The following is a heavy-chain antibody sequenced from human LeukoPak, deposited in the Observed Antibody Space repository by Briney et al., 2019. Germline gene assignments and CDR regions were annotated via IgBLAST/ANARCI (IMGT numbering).Heavy chain of an antibody. CDR1: GYTFTSYG. Sequence: ASVKVSCKASGYTFTSYGISWVRQAPGQGLEWMGWISAYNGNTNYAQKLQGRVTMTTDTSTSTAYMELRSLRSDDTAVYYCARDYGYSSSWYSPYYYYYYMDVWGKGTTVTVSS. CDR3: ARDYGYSSSWYSPYYYYYYMDV. D-gene: IGHD6-13*01. J-gene: IGHJ6*03. V-gene: IGHV1-18*01. CDR2: ISAYNGNT.